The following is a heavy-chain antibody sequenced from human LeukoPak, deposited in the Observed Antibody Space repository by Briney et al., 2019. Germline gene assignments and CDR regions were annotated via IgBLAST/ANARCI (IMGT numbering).Heavy chain of an antibody. CDR1: GFIFSSYW. V-gene: IGHV3-7*01. CDR2: IKQDGSEK. D-gene: IGHD3-3*01. J-gene: IGHJ4*02. CDR3: ARDRVTIFGVVINDY. Sequence: GGSLRLSCAASGFIFSSYWMSWVRQAPGKGLEWVANIKQDGSEKYYVDSVKGRFTISRDNAKNSLYLQMNGLRAEDTAVYYCARDRVTIFGVVINDYWGQGTLVTVSS.